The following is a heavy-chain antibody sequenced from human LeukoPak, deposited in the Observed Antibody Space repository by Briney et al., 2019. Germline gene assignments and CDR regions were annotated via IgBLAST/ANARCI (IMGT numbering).Heavy chain of an antibody. J-gene: IGHJ2*01. CDR1: GFTFGSYC. Sequence: GGSLRLSCAASGFTFGSYCMTWVRQAPGKGLEWVSYISGNSSTIYYADSVKGRFTISRDNAKNSLYLQMNSLRAEDTALYYCARNGRPIVVEWYFDLWGRGTLVTVSS. D-gene: IGHD3-22*01. CDR2: ISGNSSTI. V-gene: IGHV3-48*01. CDR3: ARNGRPIVVEWYFDL.